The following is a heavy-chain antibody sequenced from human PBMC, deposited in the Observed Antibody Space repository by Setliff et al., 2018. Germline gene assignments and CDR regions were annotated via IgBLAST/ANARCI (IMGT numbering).Heavy chain of an antibody. V-gene: IGHV4-31*03. Sequence: SETLSLTCTVSGGSISRGDYYWSWIRQHPGKGLEWIGYIYYSGSTYYNPSLKSRVTISVDTSKNQFSLKLSSVTAADTAVYYCARDSVYSHAPYYYYYYGMDVWGQGTTVTVSS. D-gene: IGHD5-18*01. CDR1: GGSISRGDYY. CDR3: ARDSVYSHAPYYYYYYGMDV. CDR2: IYYSGST. J-gene: IGHJ6*02.